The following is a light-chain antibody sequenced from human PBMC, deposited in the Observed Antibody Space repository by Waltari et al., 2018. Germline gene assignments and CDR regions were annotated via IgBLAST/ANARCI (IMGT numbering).Light chain of an antibody. Sequence: SYVLTPPPSVSVAPGQTARLTCGGNNAASKNLHWDQQKPGQAPILVIYYDSDRPSGIPERFSGSNSGNTATLTISRVEVGDEADYYCQVWDSGSAVFGGGTKLTVL. CDR1: NAASKN. V-gene: IGLV3-21*04. CDR3: QVWDSGSAV. CDR2: YDS. J-gene: IGLJ3*02.